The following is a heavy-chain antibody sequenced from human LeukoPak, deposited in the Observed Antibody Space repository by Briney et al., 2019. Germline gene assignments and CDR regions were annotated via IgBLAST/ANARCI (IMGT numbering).Heavy chain of an antibody. V-gene: IGHV3-30*03. Sequence: GRSLRLSCAASGFTLSIFGMHWVRQAPGMGLEWVALMSYDGTNENYADSVKGRFTISRDNSKNTLYLQMNSLRPEDTAVYYCATAYHGDAFDDWGQGTLVAVSS. J-gene: IGHJ4*02. CDR2: MSYDGTNE. CDR3: ATAYHGDAFDD. D-gene: IGHD2-21*02. CDR1: GFTLSIFG.